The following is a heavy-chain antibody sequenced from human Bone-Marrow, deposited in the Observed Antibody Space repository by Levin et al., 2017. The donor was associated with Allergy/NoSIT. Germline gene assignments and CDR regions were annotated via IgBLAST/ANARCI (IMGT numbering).Heavy chain of an antibody. V-gene: IGHV7-4-1*02. CDR3: AKDYGDCFDN. CDR2: INTNTGKP. Sequence: VASVKVSCKASGYSFTTYPMNWVRQAPGHGLEWMGWINTNTGKPAYAQGFTGRFVFSLDTSVSTAYLQINNLKAEDTAVYFCAKDYGDCFDNWGQGTLVTVSS. CDR1: GYSFTTYP. D-gene: IGHD4-17*01. J-gene: IGHJ4*02.